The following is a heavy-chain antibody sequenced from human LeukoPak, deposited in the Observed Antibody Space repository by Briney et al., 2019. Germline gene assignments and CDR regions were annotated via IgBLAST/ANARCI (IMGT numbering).Heavy chain of an antibody. CDR1: GYTSTNYG. J-gene: IGHJ4*02. D-gene: IGHD3-22*01. V-gene: IGHV1-18*01. Sequence: GASVKVSCKASGYTSTNYGISWVRQAPGQGLEWMGWINTSNGNTNYAQKFQGRVTITTDTSTTTAYMELRSLRSDDTAVYYCARVVLDHYYDSSGYLGTLDYWGQGTLVTVSS. CDR3: ARVVLDHYYDSSGYLGTLDY. CDR2: INTSNGNT.